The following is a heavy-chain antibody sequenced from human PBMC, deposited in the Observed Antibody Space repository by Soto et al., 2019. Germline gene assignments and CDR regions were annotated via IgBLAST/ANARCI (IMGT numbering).Heavy chain of an antibody. CDR1: GFTFSSYA. V-gene: IGHV3-30-3*01. D-gene: IGHD2-2*01. Sequence: GGSLRLSCAASGFTFSSYAMHWVRQAPGKGLEWVAVISYGGSNKYYADSVKGRFTISRDNSKNTLYLQMNSLRAEDTAVYYCARGDCSSTSCYPEYFQHWGQGTLVTVSS. CDR3: ARGDCSSTSCYPEYFQH. J-gene: IGHJ1*01. CDR2: ISYGGSNK.